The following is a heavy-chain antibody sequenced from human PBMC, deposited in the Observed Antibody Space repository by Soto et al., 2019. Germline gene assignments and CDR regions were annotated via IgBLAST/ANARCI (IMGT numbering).Heavy chain of an antibody. CDR1: GYTFTSYD. J-gene: IGHJ6*02. CDR2: MNPNSGNT. Sequence: QVQLVQSGAEVKKPGASVKVSCKASGYTFTSYDINWVRQATGQGLEWMGWMNPNSGNTGYAQKFQGRVTMTSNTSISTAYMELGSLRAEDTAVYYCARGRGYRPDYYGMDVWGQGTTVTVSS. V-gene: IGHV1-8*01. CDR3: ARGRGYRPDYYGMDV. D-gene: IGHD6-25*01.